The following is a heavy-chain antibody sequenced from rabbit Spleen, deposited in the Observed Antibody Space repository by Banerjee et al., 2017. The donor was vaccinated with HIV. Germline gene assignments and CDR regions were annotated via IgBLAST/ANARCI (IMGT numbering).Heavy chain of an antibody. J-gene: IGHJ4*01. D-gene: IGHD8-1*01. CDR2: IDVGRSGNT. Sequence: GKGLEWIACIDVGRSGNTYYATWARGQFTISKTSSTTVTLQITSLTAADTATYFCARDAGSGHYIDAYFDLWGQGTLVTVS. CDR3: ARDAGSGHYIDAYFDL. V-gene: IGHV1S40*01.